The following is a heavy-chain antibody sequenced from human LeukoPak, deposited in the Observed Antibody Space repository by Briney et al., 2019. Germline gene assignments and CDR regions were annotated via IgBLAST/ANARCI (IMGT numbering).Heavy chain of an antibody. J-gene: IGHJ4*02. CDR2: ISWNSGSI. Sequence: GGSLRLSCAASGFTFDDYAMHWVRQAPGKGLEWVSGISWNSGSIGYADSVKGRFTISRDNAKNSLYLQMNSLRAEDTALYYCAKDKGIAAAGGGYYFDYWGQGTLVTVSS. CDR1: GFTFDDYA. D-gene: IGHD6-13*01. V-gene: IGHV3-9*01. CDR3: AKDKGIAAAGGGYYFDY.